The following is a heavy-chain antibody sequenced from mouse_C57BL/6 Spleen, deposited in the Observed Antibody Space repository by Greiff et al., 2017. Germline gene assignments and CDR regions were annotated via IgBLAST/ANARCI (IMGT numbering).Heavy chain of an antibody. CDR2: INPSTGGT. V-gene: IGHV1-42*01. Sequence: EVMLVESGPELVKPGASVKISCKASGYSFTGYYMNWVKQSPEKSLEWIGEINPSTGGTTYNQKFKAKATLTVDKSSSTAYMQLKSLTSEDSAVYYCAITTVVATFAYWGQGTLVTVSA. J-gene: IGHJ3*01. D-gene: IGHD1-1*01. CDR1: GYSFTGYY. CDR3: AITTVVATFAY.